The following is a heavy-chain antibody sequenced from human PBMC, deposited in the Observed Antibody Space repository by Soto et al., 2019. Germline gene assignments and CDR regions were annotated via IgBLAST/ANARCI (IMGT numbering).Heavy chain of an antibody. J-gene: IGHJ6*02. CDR3: SRSDLERPKGMDV. D-gene: IGHD1-1*01. CDR2: FDREDGET. CDR1: GYSLSELS. Sequence: QVQLLQSGAEVKKPGASVKVSCKVSGYSLSELSMHWVRQAPGKGLEWMGGFDREDGETIYAQKFQGRVTMTEDTSTDTAYMELSSLRSDDTAVYYCSRSDLERPKGMDVWGQGTTGTVSS. V-gene: IGHV1-24*01.